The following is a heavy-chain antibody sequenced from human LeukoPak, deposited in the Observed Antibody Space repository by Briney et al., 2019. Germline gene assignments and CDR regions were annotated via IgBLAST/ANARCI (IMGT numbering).Heavy chain of an antibody. CDR1: GFTFSSYV. D-gene: IGHD3-22*01. CDR2: ITSNGGTT. CDR3: VRYYFDNSGYQRYFDY. J-gene: IGHJ4*02. Sequence: GGSLRLSCSASGFTFSSYVMHWVRQAPGKGLEYVSAITSNGGTTYYADSVKGRFTISRDNSKNTLYLQMSSLRAEDNAVFYFVRYYFDNSGYQRYFDYWGQGTLVTVSS. V-gene: IGHV3-64D*09.